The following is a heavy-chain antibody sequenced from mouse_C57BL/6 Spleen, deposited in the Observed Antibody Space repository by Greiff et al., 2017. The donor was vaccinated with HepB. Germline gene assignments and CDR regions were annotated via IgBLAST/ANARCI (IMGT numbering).Heavy chain of an antibody. CDR3: ARHEYYYGSSFYYFDY. CDR1: GYTFTEYT. J-gene: IGHJ2*01. D-gene: IGHD1-1*01. Sequence: LQESGAELVKPGASVKLSCKASGYTFTEYTIHWVKQRSGQGLEWIGWFYPGSGSIKYNEKFKDKATLTADKSSSTVYMELSRLTSEDSAVYFCARHEYYYGSSFYYFDYWGQGTTLTVSS. CDR2: FYPGSGSI. V-gene: IGHV1-62-2*01.